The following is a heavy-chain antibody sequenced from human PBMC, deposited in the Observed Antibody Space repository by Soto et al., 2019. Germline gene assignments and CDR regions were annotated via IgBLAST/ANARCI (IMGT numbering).Heavy chain of an antibody. D-gene: IGHD2-21*02. J-gene: IGHJ4*02. CDR2: ITSTSTYI. Sequence: EVQLVESGGGLVRPGGSLRLSCAASGFTFSSYTMHWVRQALGKGQEWVSSITSTSTYIYYTDSLKGRFTISRDNANNSLFLQMNSLGPGDTAVYYCARDGARDRGDKGFDYWGQGTVVTVSS. CDR3: ARDGARDRGDKGFDY. V-gene: IGHV3-21*01. CDR1: GFTFSSYT.